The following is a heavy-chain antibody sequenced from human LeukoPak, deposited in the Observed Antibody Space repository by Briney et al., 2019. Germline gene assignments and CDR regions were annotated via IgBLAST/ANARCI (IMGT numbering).Heavy chain of an antibody. V-gene: IGHV3-23*01. J-gene: IGHJ4*02. CDR1: GFIFRNYA. D-gene: IGHD3-22*01. CDR2: ISGSGGST. Sequence: PGGSLRLSCAASGFIFRNYALSWVRQAPGKGLEWVSAISGSGGSTYYADSVKGRFTISRDNSKNSLYLQMNSLRAEDTALYYCAKDSSGYYSNFDYWGQGTLVTVSS. CDR3: AKDSSGYYSNFDY.